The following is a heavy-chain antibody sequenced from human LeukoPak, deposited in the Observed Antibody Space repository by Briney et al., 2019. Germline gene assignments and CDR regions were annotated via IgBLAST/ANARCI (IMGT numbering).Heavy chain of an antibody. CDR1: GGTFSSYA. D-gene: IGHD2-15*01. V-gene: IGHV1-69*13. CDR2: IIPIFGTA. CDR3: ARDQGYCSGGSCYSYYYYGMDV. J-gene: IGHJ6*02. Sequence: SVKVSCKASGGTFSSYAISWVRQAPGQGLEWMGGIIPIFGTANYAQKFQGRVTITADESTSTAYMELSSLRSEDTAVYYCARDQGYCSGGSCYSYYYYGMDVWGQGTTVTVSS.